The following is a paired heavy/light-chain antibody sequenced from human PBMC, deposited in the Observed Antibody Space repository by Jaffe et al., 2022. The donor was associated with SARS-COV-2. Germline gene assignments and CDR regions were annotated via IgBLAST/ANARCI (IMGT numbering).Light chain of an antibody. CDR2: DTS. J-gene: IGKJ1*01. CDR3: QQYNNWPGT. CDR1: QGVSSN. V-gene: IGKV3-15*01. Sequence: EIVMTQSPATLSVSPGERAALSCRASQGVSSNLAWYQQKPGQAPRLLIYDTSTRATGVPARFSGSRSGTEFTLTISSLQSEDFAVYYCQQYNNWPGTFGQGTKVEIE.
Heavy chain of an antibody. Sequence: QVQLEESGGGLVKPGGSLRLSCAVSGFIFSDYYMSWIRQTPGKGLEWISYITSDSTTYYADSVKGRFSISRDNAKNLVSLQMNSLRVDDTAVYYCATSFSNLLFQPFEYWGQGTLITVSS. CDR1: GFIFSDYY. CDR2: ITSDSTT. J-gene: IGHJ4*02. D-gene: IGHD3-3*02. CDR3: ATSFSNLLFQPFEY. V-gene: IGHV3-11*01.